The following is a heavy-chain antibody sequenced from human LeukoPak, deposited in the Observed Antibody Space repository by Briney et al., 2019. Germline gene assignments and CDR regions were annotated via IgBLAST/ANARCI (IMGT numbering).Heavy chain of an antibody. D-gene: IGHD2/OR15-2a*01. CDR2: MSGDGDRA. Sequence: PGGSLRLSCAASGFSFNNYAMSWVRQAPGKGLEWVSTMSGDGDRAFYADSVKGWFTISRDNSKNGVYLQMNYLRAEDTALYYCAKATGTYFLFDGNWGQGILVTVSS. V-gene: IGHV3-23*01. CDR3: AKATGTYFLFDGN. J-gene: IGHJ4*02. CDR1: GFSFNNYA.